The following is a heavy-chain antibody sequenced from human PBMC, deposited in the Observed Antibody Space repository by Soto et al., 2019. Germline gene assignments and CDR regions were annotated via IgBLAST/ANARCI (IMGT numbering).Heavy chain of an antibody. CDR3: AKDATGYLLSFDY. Sequence: SVKVSCKASGGTFGIYARSWVRQAPGQGLEWMGGIIPIFGTANYAQKFQGRVTITADESKNTLYLQMNSLRAEDTAVYYCAKDATGYLLSFDYWGQGTLVTVSS. CDR2: IIPIFGTA. CDR1: GGTFGIYA. J-gene: IGHJ4*02. V-gene: IGHV1-69*13. D-gene: IGHD3-16*02.